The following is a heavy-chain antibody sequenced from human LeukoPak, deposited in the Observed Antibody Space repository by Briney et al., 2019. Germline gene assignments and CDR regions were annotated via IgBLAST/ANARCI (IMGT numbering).Heavy chain of an antibody. V-gene: IGHV1-46*01. Sequence: ASVKVSCKASGYTFTNYYMHWVRQAPGQGLEWMGIINPSGGRISYAQKFQGRVTMTRDMSASTVYMELSSLRSEDTAVYYCAREGLGYCTNGVCTNWFDPWGQGCLVTVSS. CDR3: AREGLGYCTNGVCTNWFDP. J-gene: IGHJ5*02. D-gene: IGHD2-8*01. CDR1: GYTFTNYY. CDR2: INPSGGRI.